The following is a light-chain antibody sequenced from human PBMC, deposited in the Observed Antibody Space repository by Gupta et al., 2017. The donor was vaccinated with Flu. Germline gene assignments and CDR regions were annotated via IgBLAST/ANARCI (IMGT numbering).Light chain of an antibody. V-gene: IGKV3-11*01. Sequence: ETVLTQSPATLSLSSGERVTLSCRASQSVRSYLAWYQQKPGQAPRLLIYDASNRATGIPARFSGSGSGTDFTLTISSLEPEDFAVYYCQQRSNWPRFGQGTRLEIK. CDR2: DAS. CDR3: QQRSNWPR. J-gene: IGKJ5*01. CDR1: QSVRSY.